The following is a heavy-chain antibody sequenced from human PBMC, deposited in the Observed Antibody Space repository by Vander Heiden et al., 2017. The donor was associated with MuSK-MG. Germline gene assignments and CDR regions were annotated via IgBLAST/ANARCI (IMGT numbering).Heavy chain of an antibody. Sequence: QVQLVQSGAEVKKPGASVKVSCKDSGYTFTNYDISWVRQATGQGLEWMGWMNPNSGNTGYAQKFQGRVTMTRNTSISTAYMEVSRLRSEDTAVYYCARGRLARGWFVPWGQGTLVTVSS. CDR2: MNPNSGNT. CDR1: GYTFTNYD. CDR3: ARGRLARGWFVP. V-gene: IGHV1-8*01. D-gene: IGHD3-9*01. J-gene: IGHJ5*02.